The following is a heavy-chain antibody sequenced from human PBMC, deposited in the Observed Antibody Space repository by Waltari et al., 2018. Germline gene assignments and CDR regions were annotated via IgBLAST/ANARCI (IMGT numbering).Heavy chain of an antibody. CDR3: VRGWLLVDY. V-gene: IGHV3-48*04. CDR2: ISSSSSTI. CDR1: GFTFSSYS. D-gene: IGHD5-12*01. J-gene: IGHJ4*02. Sequence: EVQLVESGGGLVQPGGSLRLSCAASGFTFSSYSMNWVRQAPGKGLEWVSYISSSSSTIYYADSVKGRFTISRDNAKNSLYLQMNSLRAEDTAVYYCVRGWLLVDYWGQGTLVTVSS.